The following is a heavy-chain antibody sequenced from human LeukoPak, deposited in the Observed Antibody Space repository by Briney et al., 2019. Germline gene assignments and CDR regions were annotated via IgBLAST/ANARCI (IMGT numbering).Heavy chain of an antibody. CDR1: GFTVSSNY. Sequence: SGGSLRLSCAASGFTVSSNYMSWVRQAPGKGLEWVSVIYSGGSTYYADSVKGRFTISRDNSKDTLYLQMNSLRAEDTAVYYCARDPPRGYYYDSSGYSDYWGQGTLVTVSS. CDR2: IYSGGST. V-gene: IGHV3-53*01. D-gene: IGHD3-22*01. J-gene: IGHJ4*02. CDR3: ARDPPRGYYYDSSGYSDY.